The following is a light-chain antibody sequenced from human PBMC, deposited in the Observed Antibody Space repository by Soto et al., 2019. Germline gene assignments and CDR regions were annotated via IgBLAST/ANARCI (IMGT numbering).Light chain of an antibody. V-gene: IGKV3-20*01. J-gene: IGKJ2*01. CDR3: QQYEA. Sequence: EIVLTQSPGTLSLSPGERATLSCRASQRVSSSYFAWYQQKPGQAPRLLIYGASRRATDIPDRFTGSGSGTDFTLTITRLEPEDVAVYYCQQYEAFGQGTKLEI. CDR1: QRVSSSY. CDR2: GAS.